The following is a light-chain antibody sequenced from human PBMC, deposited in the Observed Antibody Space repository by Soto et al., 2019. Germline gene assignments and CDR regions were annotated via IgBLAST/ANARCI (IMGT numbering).Light chain of an antibody. CDR2: AAS. CDR3: QQSNSYPIT. Sequence: DIQMTQSPSSLSASVGDRVTITCRASQGIRNHLAWFQQKPGKAPKSLIYAASNLQSGVPSKFSGSGSVTDFTLTISSLQPEDFATYYCQQSNSYPITFGQGTRLEIK. CDR1: QGIRNH. J-gene: IGKJ5*01. V-gene: IGKV1-16*02.